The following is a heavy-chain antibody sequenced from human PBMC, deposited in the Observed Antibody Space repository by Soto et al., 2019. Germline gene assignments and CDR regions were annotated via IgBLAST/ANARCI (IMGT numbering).Heavy chain of an antibody. V-gene: IGHV3-74*01. D-gene: IGHD5-12*01. J-gene: IGHJ4*02. CDR2: INGDGSTI. CDR1: GFTFSNSW. Sequence: EVQLVESGGGLVQPGGSLRLSCAASGFTFSNSWIHWVRQAPGKGLVWVSRINGDGSTINYADSVKGRFTISRDNAKNTLYLQLNSLRVEDTAVYYCVNGGYSGAGVYYFAFWGQGTLVTVSS. CDR3: VNGGYSGAGVYYFAF.